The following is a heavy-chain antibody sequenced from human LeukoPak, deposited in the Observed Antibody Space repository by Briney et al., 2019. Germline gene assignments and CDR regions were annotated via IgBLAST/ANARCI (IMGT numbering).Heavy chain of an antibody. CDR1: GYTFTSYD. D-gene: IGHD6-19*01. CDR2: MNPNSGNT. V-gene: IGHV1-8*01. Sequence: ASVKVSCKASGYTFTSYDINWVRQATGQGLEWMGWMNPNSGNTGYAQKFQGRVTMTRNTSISTAYMELSSLRSEDTAVYYCARVSWRVRIAVAGNGAFDIWGQGTMVTVSS. CDR3: ARVSWRVRIAVAGNGAFDI. J-gene: IGHJ3*02.